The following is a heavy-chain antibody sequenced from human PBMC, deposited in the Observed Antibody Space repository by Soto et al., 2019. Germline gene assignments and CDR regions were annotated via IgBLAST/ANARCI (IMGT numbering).Heavy chain of an antibody. CDR1: GFSFNNYS. D-gene: IGHD2-15*01. V-gene: IGHV3-30-3*01. J-gene: IGHJ6*02. Sequence: QVQLVESGGGVVQPGRSLRLSCAASGFSFNNYSMHWVRQAQGKGLEWVAVISSDANNKYYADFGNGRFTISKDNSKNTLYVQMNSVRAEDTAVYYCARDQRGRYFRGGRCHYYYDMDIWVQGPKVIFSS. CDR3: ARDQRGRYFRGGRCHYYYDMDI. CDR2: ISSDANNK.